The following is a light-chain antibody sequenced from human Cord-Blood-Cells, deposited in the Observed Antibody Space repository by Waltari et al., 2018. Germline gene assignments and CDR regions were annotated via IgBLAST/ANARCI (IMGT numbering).Light chain of an antibody. CDR1: QSVLYSSNNKNY. CDR3: RQYYSTPRT. V-gene: IGKV4-1*01. CDR2: WAS. Sequence: DIVMTQSPDSLAVSLGERATINCKSSQSVLYSSNNKNYLAWYQQKPGQPPKLLIYWASTRESGVPDRFSCSGSRTDFTLTISSRQAEDVAVYYCRQYYSTPRTFGQGTKVEIK. J-gene: IGKJ1*01.